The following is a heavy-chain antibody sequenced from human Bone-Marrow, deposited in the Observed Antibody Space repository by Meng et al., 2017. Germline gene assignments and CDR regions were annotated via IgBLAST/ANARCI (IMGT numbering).Heavy chain of an antibody. J-gene: IGHJ4*02. CDR3: ARTPSSGYPVDY. CDR2: FDPEDGET. CDR1: GYTLTELS. D-gene: IGHD5-12*01. V-gene: IGHV1-24*01. Sequence: ASVKVSCKVSGYTLTELSMHWVRQAPGKGLEWMGGFDPEDGETIYAQKFQGRVTMTEDTSTDTAYMELSSLRSEDTAVYYCARTPSSGYPVDYWGQGTLVTVSS.